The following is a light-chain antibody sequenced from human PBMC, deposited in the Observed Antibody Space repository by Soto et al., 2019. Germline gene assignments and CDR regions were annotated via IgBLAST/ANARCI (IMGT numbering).Light chain of an antibody. J-gene: IGKJ1*01. Sequence: EIVLTQFPSTLSLSPGGRATLSCRASQSVGTYLAWYQQKPGQAPRLLIYDASNRATGIPARFSGSGSGTDFTLTITRLEPEDFAVYYCQQYGGSPRTFGQGTKVDIK. CDR3: QQYGGSPRT. V-gene: IGKV3-11*01. CDR2: DAS. CDR1: QSVGTY.